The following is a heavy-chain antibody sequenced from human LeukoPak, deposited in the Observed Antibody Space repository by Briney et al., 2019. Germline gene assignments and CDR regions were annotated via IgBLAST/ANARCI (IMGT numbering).Heavy chain of an antibody. Sequence: GASVKVSCKASGGTFSSYAISWVRQAPGQGLEWMGRIIPILGIANYAQKFQGRVTITADKSTSTAYMELSSLRSEDTAVYYCAREYESDFWVGRPYFDYWGQGTLVTVSS. V-gene: IGHV1-69*04. CDR3: AREYESDFWVGRPYFDY. CDR2: IIPILGIA. J-gene: IGHJ4*02. CDR1: GGTFSSYA. D-gene: IGHD3-3*01.